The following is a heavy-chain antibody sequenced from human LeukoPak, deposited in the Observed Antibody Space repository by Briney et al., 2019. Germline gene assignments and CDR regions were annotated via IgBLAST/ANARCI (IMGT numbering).Heavy chain of an antibody. V-gene: IGHV3-30*02. J-gene: IGHJ4*02. CDR3: AKDLHGVVPAAKSD. Sequence: TGGSLRLSCAASGFTFSSYGMHWVRQAPGKGLEWVAFIRYDGSNKYYADSVKGRFTISRDNSKNTLYLQMNSLRADDTAVYYCAKDLHGVVPAAKSDWGQGTLVTVSS. D-gene: IGHD2-2*01. CDR1: GFTFSSYG. CDR2: IRYDGSNK.